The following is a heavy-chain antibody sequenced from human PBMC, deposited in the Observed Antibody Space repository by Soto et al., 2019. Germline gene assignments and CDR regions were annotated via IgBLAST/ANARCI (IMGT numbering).Heavy chain of an antibody. D-gene: IGHD3-16*01. V-gene: IGHV3-49*03. Sequence: GGSLRLSCTASGFTFGDYAMSWFRQAPGKGLEWVGFIRSKAYGGTTEYAASVKGRFTISRDDSKSIAYLQMNSLKTEDTAVYYCTSNGGYDYIWGSYQRGFDYWGQGTLVTVSS. CDR2: IRSKAYGGTT. J-gene: IGHJ4*02. CDR1: GFTFGDYA. CDR3: TSNGGYDYIWGSYQRGFDY.